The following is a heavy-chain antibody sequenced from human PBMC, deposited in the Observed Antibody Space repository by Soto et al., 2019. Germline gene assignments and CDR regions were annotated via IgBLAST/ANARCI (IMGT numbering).Heavy chain of an antibody. V-gene: IGHV1-69*02. J-gene: IGHJ6*03. CDR1: GGTFSSYS. D-gene: IGHD2-15*01. Sequence: QVQLVQSGAEVKKPGSSVKVSCKASGGTFSSYSITWVRQAPGQGLEWMGRIVPMVGITNSAQKFQDRVTITADRSTSTAYMELTSLESADTAVYYCAKYGVVTDFYYMDVWGRGTTVTVSS. CDR3: AKYGVVTDFYYMDV. CDR2: IVPMVGIT.